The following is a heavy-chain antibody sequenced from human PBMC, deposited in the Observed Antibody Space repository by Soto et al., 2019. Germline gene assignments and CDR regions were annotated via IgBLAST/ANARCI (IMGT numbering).Heavy chain of an antibody. CDR1: GGSVNSGNYY. Sequence: QVQLQQWGAGLLKPSETLSLTCAVFGGSVNSGNYYWSWIRQPPGKGLEWIGEMSHSGGTHFNPSLKSRATISVDTSKNQFPLKMSSVTAADTALYYCARVERGTATTVVDAFDIWGPGTMVTVSS. CDR2: MSHSGGT. CDR3: ARVERGTATTVVDAFDI. V-gene: IGHV4-34*01. J-gene: IGHJ3*02. D-gene: IGHD1-1*01.